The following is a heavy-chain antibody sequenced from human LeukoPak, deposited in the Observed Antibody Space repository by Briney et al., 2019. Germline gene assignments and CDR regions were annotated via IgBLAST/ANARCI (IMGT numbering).Heavy chain of an antibody. CDR3: ARERGYYDFWSGPFDY. V-gene: IGHV3-30-3*01. J-gene: IGHJ4*02. CDR2: ISYDGSNK. Sequence: GGSLRLSCAASGFTFSSYAMHWVRQAPGKGLEWVAVISYDGSNKYYADSVKGRFTISRDNSKNTLYLQMNSLRAEDTAVYYCARERGYYDFWSGPFDYWGQGTLVTVSS. CDR1: GFTFSSYA. D-gene: IGHD3-3*01.